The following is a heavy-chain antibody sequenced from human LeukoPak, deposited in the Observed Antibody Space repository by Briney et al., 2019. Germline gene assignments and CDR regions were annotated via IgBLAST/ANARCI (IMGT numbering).Heavy chain of an antibody. V-gene: IGHV1-3*01. CDR3: ARGGYYDSRPFDY. J-gene: IGHJ4*02. D-gene: IGHD3-22*01. CDR2: IDAGNGNT. Sequence: GASVKVCCKASGYTFTSYAMHWVRQAPGQRLEWMGWIDAGNGNTKYSQKFQGRVTITRDTSASTAYMELSSLRSEDTAVYYCARGGYYDSRPFDYWGQGTPVTVSS. CDR1: GYTFTSYA.